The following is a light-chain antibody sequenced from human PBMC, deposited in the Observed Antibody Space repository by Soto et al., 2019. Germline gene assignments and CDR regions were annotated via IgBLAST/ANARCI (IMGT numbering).Light chain of an antibody. J-gene: IGKJ4*01. CDR3: QQYYSYPLT. Sequence: AIRMTQSPSSFSASTGDRVTITCRASQDISSSLAWYQQKPGKAPKLLIYGTSTLQSGVPSRFSGSGSGADFALTISFLQNEDFATYYCQQYYSYPLTFGGGTKADIK. CDR1: QDISSS. V-gene: IGKV1-8*01. CDR2: GTS.